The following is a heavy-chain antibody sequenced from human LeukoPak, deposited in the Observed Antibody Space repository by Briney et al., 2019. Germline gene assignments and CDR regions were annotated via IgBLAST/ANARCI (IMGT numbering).Heavy chain of an antibody. V-gene: IGHV3-7*01. Sequence: GGSLRLSCAASGFTFSSYWMSWVRQAPGKGLEWVANIKQDGSEKYYVDSVKGRFTISRDNAKNSLYPQMNSLRAEDTAVYYCAKAVVGVYNWFDPWGQGTLVTVSS. CDR3: AKAVVGVYNWFDP. J-gene: IGHJ5*02. D-gene: IGHD2-8*01. CDR1: GFTFSSYW. CDR2: IKQDGSEK.